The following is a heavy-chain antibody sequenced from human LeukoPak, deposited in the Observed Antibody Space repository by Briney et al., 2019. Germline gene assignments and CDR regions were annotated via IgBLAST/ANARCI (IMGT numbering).Heavy chain of an antibody. J-gene: IGHJ3*02. V-gene: IGHV1-18*01. CDR2: ISAYNGNT. D-gene: IGHD3-3*01. Sequence: ASVKVSCKASGYTFTSYGISWVRQAPGQGLEWMGWISAYNGNTNYAQKIQGRVTMTTDPSTSTAYMELRSLRSDDTAVYYCARDLVGLTVFRDAFDIWGQGTMVTVSS. CDR1: GYTFTSYG. CDR3: ARDLVGLTVFRDAFDI.